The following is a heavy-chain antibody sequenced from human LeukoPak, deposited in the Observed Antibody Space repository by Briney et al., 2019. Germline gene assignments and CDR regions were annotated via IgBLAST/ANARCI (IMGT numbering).Heavy chain of an antibody. CDR3: ARLGRSSWYPYYYYMDV. J-gene: IGHJ6*03. CDR2: IYYSGST. V-gene: IGHV4-59*01. CDR1: GGSISSYH. D-gene: IGHD6-13*01. Sequence: SETLSLTCTVSGGSISSYHWSWIRQPPGKGLECIGFIYYSGSTNYNPSLKSRVTISVDTSKNQFSLKLSSVTAADTAVYYCARLGRSSWYPYYYYMDVWGKGTTVTISS.